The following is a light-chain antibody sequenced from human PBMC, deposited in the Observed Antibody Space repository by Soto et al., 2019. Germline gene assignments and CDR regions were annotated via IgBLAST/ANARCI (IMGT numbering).Light chain of an antibody. Sequence: QSALTQPASVSGSPGQSITISCTGTSSDVGLYDYVSWYQQHPGKAPQLMIYAVSNRPSGVSNRFSASKSGNTASLFISGLKADDEADYYCSSYTSDSSYVFGSGTKLTVL. CDR2: AVS. V-gene: IGLV2-14*01. CDR1: SSDVGLYDY. CDR3: SSYTSDSSYV. J-gene: IGLJ1*01.